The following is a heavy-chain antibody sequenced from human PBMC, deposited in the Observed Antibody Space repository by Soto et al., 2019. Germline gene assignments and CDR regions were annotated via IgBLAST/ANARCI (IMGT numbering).Heavy chain of an antibody. D-gene: IGHD2-21*01. CDR2: IYYSGST. J-gene: IGHJ6*02. CDR1: GGSISRGCYY. CDR3: AASCVGCGGFNYYGMDV. Sequence: QVQLQESGPGLVKPSQTLSLTCTVSGGSISRGCYYWGWVRQHPGKGLEWIGYIYYSGSTYYNPSLKSRVTISVDTSKNQFSLKLSSVTAADTAVYYCAASCVGCGGFNYYGMDVWGQGTTVTVSS. V-gene: IGHV4-31*03.